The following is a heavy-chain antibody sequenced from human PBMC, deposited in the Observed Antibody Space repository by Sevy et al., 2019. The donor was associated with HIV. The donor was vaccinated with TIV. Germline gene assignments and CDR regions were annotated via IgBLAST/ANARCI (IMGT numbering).Heavy chain of an antibody. CDR2: IKSKTDGGTT. Sequence: GGSLRLSCAASGFTFSNAWMSWVRQAPGKGLEWVGRIKSKTDGGTTDYAAPGKGRFTISRDDSKNTLYLQMNSLKTEDTAVYYCTETPRGLYYFDYWGQGTLVTVSS. J-gene: IGHJ4*02. V-gene: IGHV3-15*01. CDR3: TETPRGLYYFDY. D-gene: IGHD2-15*01. CDR1: GFTFSNAW.